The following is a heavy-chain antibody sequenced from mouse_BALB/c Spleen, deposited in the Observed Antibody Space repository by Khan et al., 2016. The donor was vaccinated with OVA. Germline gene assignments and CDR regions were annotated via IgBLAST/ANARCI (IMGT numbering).Heavy chain of an antibody. J-gene: IGHJ4*01. V-gene: IGHV2-2*02. CDR3: ASPLYYYGYAMDY. Sequence: QVQLQQSGPGLVQPSQSLSITCTVSGLSLTNYSIHWVRQSPGRGLEWLGVIWSGGTTDYNAPFVSSLSIIKDNSKSQVFFKMNSLQANDTAIYYCASPLYYYGYAMDYWGQGTSVTVSS. CDR1: GLSLTNYS. D-gene: IGHD1-1*01. CDR2: IWSGGTT.